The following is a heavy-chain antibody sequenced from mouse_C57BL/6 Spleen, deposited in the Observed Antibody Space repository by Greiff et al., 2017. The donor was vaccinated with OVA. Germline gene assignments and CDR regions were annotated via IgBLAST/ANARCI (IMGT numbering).Heavy chain of an antibody. CDR1: GFSLTSYG. Sequence: VQLQQSGPGLVQPSQSLSITCTVSGFSLTSYGVHWVRQSPGKGLEWLGVIWSGGSTDYNAAFISRLSISKDNSKSQVFFKMNSLQADDTAIYYCARSDDYDDGFAYWGQGTLVTVSA. J-gene: IGHJ3*01. CDR2: IWSGGST. CDR3: ARSDDYDDGFAY. V-gene: IGHV2-2*01. D-gene: IGHD2-4*01.